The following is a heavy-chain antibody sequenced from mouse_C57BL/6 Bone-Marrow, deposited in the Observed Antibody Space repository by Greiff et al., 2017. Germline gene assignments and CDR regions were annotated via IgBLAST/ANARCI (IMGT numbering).Heavy chain of an antibody. J-gene: IGHJ3*01. D-gene: IGHD1-1*01. CDR1: GYTFTSYW. Sequence: QVQLQQPGAELVKPGASVKLSCKASGYTFTSYWMHWVKQRPGHGLEWIGLIHPNSGSTNYNEKFTSKATLTVGKSSSTAYMQLSSLTSADSAVYYCAVLFFAYWCQGTLVTVSA. CDR3: AVLFFAY. CDR2: IHPNSGST. V-gene: IGHV1-64*01.